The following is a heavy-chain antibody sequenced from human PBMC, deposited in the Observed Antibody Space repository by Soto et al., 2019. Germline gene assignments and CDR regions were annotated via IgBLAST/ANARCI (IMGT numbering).Heavy chain of an antibody. Sequence: VQLVESGGGLVQPGGSLKLSCAASGLTFSGSAMHWVRQTSGKGLEWVGRIRSKPNNYATEYAASVKGRFTISRDDSKSTAFLQMNGLKSEDTAVYYCTRHADLGYCSSASCYDFDYWGRGTLVTVSS. D-gene: IGHD2-2*01. CDR3: TRHADLGYCSSASCYDFDY. CDR2: IRSKPNNYAT. J-gene: IGHJ4*02. CDR1: GLTFSGSA. V-gene: IGHV3-73*01.